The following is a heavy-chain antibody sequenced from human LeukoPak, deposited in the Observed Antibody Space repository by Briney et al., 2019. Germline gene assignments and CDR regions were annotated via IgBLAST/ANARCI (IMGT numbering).Heavy chain of an antibody. CDR3: ARVPALRVVTTPTYFDF. D-gene: IGHD2-21*02. V-gene: IGHV4-39*01. J-gene: IGHJ4*02. CDR2: IYFSGGT. CDR1: GDSISSSNCY. Sequence: SETLSLTCTVSGDSISSSNCYWGWIRQPPGKGLEWIGSIYFSGGTYYNASLKSRVTISVDTSKNQFSLKLSSVTAADTAVYYCARVPALRVVTTPTYFDFWGQGTLVTVSS.